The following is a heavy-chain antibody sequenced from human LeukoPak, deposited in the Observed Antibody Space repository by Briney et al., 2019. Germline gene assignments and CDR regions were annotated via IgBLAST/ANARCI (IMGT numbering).Heavy chain of an antibody. CDR1: GGSISGYY. V-gene: IGHV4-59*08. D-gene: IGHD3-3*01. J-gene: IGHJ5*02. Sequence: PSETLSLTCTVPGGSISGYYWSWIRQPPGKGLEWIGYIYYSGNTNYNPSLKSRVTISVDTSKNQFSLKLSSVTAADTAVHYCARRITIFGVAPPGSWFDPWGQGTLVTVSP. CDR2: IYYSGNT. CDR3: ARRITIFGVAPPGSWFDP.